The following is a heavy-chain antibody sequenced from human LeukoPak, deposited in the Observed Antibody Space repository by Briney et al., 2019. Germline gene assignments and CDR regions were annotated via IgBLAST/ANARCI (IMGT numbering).Heavy chain of an antibody. J-gene: IGHJ6*03. CDR1: GFTFSSYW. CDR3: ARERYSGYTSDYYYYYYMDV. D-gene: IGHD5-12*01. V-gene: IGHV3-7*01. Sequence: GGSLRLSCAASGFTFSSYWMSWVRQAPGKGLEWVANIKQDGSEKYYVDSVKGRFTISRDNAKNSLYLQMNSLRAEDTAVYYCARERYSGYTSDYYYYYYMDVWGKGTTVTVSS. CDR2: IKQDGSEK.